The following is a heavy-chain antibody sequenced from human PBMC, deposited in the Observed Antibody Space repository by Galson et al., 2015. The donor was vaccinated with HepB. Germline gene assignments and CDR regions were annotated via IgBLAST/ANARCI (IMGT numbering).Heavy chain of an antibody. CDR3: ARDLSNWGNDAFGI. D-gene: IGHD7-27*01. V-gene: IGHV6-1*01. Sequence: CAISGDSVSSNSAAWNWIRQSPSRGLEWLGRTYYRSKWYNDYAVSVKSRITINPDTSKNRFSLQLNSVTPEDTAVYYCARDLSNWGNDAFGIWGQGTMVTVSS. CDR1: GDSVSSNSAA. CDR2: TYYRSKWYN. J-gene: IGHJ3*02.